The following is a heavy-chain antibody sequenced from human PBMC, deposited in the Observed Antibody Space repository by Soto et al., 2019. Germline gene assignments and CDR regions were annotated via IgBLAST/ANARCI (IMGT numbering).Heavy chain of an antibody. Sequence: EVQLVESGGGLVQPGGSLRLSCAASGFTFSSYEMNWVRQAPGKGLEWVAYISSSGSTIYYADSVNGRFTISRDNAKNSLYLQMNSLRAEDTAVYYCARVKNYGMDVWGQGTTVTVSS. CDR1: GFTFSSYE. J-gene: IGHJ6*02. CDR2: ISSSGSTI. CDR3: ARVKNYGMDV. V-gene: IGHV3-48*03.